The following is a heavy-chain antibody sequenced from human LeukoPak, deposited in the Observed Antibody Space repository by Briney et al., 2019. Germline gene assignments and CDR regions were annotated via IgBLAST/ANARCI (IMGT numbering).Heavy chain of an antibody. Sequence: SQTLSLTCNVSGGYISSGGYYWGWVRQPPGKGLEWIGSIYHSGSTYYNPSLKSRVTISVDTSKNQFSLKLSSVTAADTAVYYCARSSRNWFDPWGQGTLVTVSS. CDR3: ARSSRNWFDP. CDR1: GGYISSGGYY. V-gene: IGHV4-39*07. J-gene: IGHJ5*02. D-gene: IGHD2-2*01. CDR2: IYHSGST.